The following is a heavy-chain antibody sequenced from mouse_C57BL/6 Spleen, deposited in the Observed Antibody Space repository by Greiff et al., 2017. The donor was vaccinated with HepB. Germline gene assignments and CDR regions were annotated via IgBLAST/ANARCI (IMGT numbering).Heavy chain of an antibody. CDR3: ARGNYSNYEDYAMGY. CDR2: IYPGDGDT. Sequence: VQLQQSGAELVKPGASVKISCKASGYAFSSYWMNWVKQRPGKGLEWIGQIYPGDGDTNYNGKFKGKATLTADKSSSTAYMQLSSLTSEDSAVYFCARGNYSNYEDYAMGYWGQGTSVTVSS. J-gene: IGHJ4*01. D-gene: IGHD2-5*01. CDR1: GYAFSSYW. V-gene: IGHV1-80*01.